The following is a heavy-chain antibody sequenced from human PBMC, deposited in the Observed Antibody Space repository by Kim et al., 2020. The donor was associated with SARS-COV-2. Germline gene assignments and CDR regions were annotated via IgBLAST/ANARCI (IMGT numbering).Heavy chain of an antibody. J-gene: IGHJ4*02. Sequence: ASVKVSCKASGYTFTAYYMHWVRQAPGQGLEWMGWINPNNGGTNYAQKFQGRVTMTRDTSISTAYMELSRLRSDDTAVYYCVRDYYSYGQFDYWGQETLVTVSS. CDR2: INPNNGGT. CDR3: VRDYYSYGQFDY. V-gene: IGHV1-2*02. CDR1: GYTFTAYY. D-gene: IGHD5-18*01.